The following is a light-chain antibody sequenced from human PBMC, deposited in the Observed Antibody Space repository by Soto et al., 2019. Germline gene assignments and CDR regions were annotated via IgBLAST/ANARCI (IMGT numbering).Light chain of an antibody. CDR3: QQYDNSSLT. J-gene: IGKJ4*01. CDR1: QSVSSTY. Sequence: EIVLTQSPGTLSLSPGERATLSCRASQSVSSTYLAWYQQKPGQAPKLLIYDASSRAAGIAGRFSGSGSGTDFTLTISRLQPEDFAVFYCQQYDNSSLTFGGGTKVEIK. CDR2: DAS. V-gene: IGKV3-20*01.